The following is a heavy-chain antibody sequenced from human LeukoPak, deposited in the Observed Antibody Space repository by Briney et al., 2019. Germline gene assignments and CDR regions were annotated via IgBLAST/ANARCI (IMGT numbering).Heavy chain of an antibody. CDR1: GGSISSYY. J-gene: IGHJ4*02. CDR3: ARSTLIAVAGDY. D-gene: IGHD6-19*01. Sequence: SETLSLTCTVSGGSISSYYWSWIRQPPGKGLEWIGYIYYSGSTNYNPSLKSRVTISVDTSKNQFSLKLSSVTAADTAVCYCARSTLIAVAGDYWGQGTLVTVSS. CDR2: IYYSGST. V-gene: IGHV4-59*01.